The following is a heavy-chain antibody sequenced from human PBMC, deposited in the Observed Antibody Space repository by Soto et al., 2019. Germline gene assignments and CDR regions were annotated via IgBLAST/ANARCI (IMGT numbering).Heavy chain of an antibody. D-gene: IGHD2-21*02. CDR2: IIPIFGTA. J-gene: IGHJ6*02. CDR3: AQSDGGYYYYGMDV. V-gene: IGHV1-69*13. Sequence: GASVKVSCKASGGTFSNYAISWVRQAPGQGLEWMGGIIPIFGTANYAQKFQGRVTITADESTSTAYMELSSLRSEDTAVYYCAQSDGGYYYYGMDVWGQGTTVTVSS. CDR1: GGTFSNYA.